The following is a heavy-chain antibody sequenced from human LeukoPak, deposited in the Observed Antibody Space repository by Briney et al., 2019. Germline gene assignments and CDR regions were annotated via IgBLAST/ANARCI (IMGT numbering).Heavy chain of an antibody. V-gene: IGHV3-23*01. CDR2: ISATGSDT. CDR1: GFSFTTYA. CDR3: AKALGTIDPFDI. J-gene: IGHJ3*02. Sequence: PGGSLRLSCAASGFSFTTYAMSWVRQAPGEGLEWVSSISATGSDTYYADSVKGRFTISRDNSRNMVFLQMNSLRAEDTAVYYCAKALGTIDPFDIWGQGTVVTVS. D-gene: IGHD2-8*01.